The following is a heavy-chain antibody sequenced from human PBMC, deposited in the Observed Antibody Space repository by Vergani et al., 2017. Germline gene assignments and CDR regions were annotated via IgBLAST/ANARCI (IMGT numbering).Heavy chain of an antibody. Sequence: EVQLVESGGGLVKPGGSLRLSCAASGFTFSSYSMNWVRQAPGKGLEWVTSISSSSSYIYYADSVKGRFTISRDNAKNSLYLQMNSLRAEDTAVYYCAGDPVSEGGYWGYWGRGTLVTVSA. D-gene: IGHD3-22*01. J-gene: IGHJ4*02. V-gene: IGHV3-21*01. CDR2: ISSSSSYI. CDR3: AGDPVSEGGYWGY. CDR1: GFTFSSYS.